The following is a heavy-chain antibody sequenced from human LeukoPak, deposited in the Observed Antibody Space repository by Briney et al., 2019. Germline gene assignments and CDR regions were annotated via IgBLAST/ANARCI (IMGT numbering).Heavy chain of an antibody. CDR2: FDPEDGET. CDR3: ATAILDYYDSSGYKRWFDP. V-gene: IGHV1-24*01. D-gene: IGHD3-22*01. CDR1: GYTLTELS. J-gene: IGHJ5*02. Sequence: ASVKVSCKVSGYTLTELSMHWVRRAPGKGLEWMGGFDPEDGETIYAQKFQGRVTMTEDTSTDTAYMELSSLRSEDTAVYYCATAILDYYDSSGYKRWFDPWGQGTLVTVSS.